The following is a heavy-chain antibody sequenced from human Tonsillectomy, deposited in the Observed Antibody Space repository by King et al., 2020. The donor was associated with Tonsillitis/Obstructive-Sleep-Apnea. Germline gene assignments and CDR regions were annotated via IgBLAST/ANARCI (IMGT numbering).Heavy chain of an antibody. CDR1: GGSFSGYY. J-gene: IGHJ3*02. Sequence: VQLQQWGAGLLKPSETLSLTCAVYGGSFSGYYWSWIRQPPGKGLEWIGEIDHSGSTNYNPSLKSRVTLSVDTSKNLFSLNVHSVTAADTAVYYCARASEAFDIWGQGTMVTVSS. CDR3: ARASEAFDI. V-gene: IGHV4-34*01. CDR2: IDHSGST. D-gene: IGHD6-6*01.